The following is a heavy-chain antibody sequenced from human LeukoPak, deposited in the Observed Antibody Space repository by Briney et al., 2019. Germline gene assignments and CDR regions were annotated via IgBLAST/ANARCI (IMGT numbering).Heavy chain of an antibody. CDR3: ARDAYSNSYCWFDP. CDR2: IYSSGST. V-gene: IGHV4-4*07. D-gene: IGHD6-13*01. CDR1: GGSIIGYY. Sequence: SETLSLTCTVSGGSIIGYYWSWIRQPAGEGLEWIGRIYSSGSTNYNPSLQSRVTISVDKSNNQFSLKLTSVTAADTAVYYCARDAYSNSYCWFDPWGQGTLVTVSS. J-gene: IGHJ5*02.